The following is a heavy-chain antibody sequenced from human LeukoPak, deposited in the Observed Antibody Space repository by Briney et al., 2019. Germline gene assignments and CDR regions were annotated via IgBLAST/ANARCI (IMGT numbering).Heavy chain of an antibody. V-gene: IGHV3-66*01. J-gene: IGHJ4*02. Sequence: PGGSLRLSCAASGFTVSSNYMSWVRQAPGKGLESVSVIYSGGSTYYADSVKGRFTISRDNSKNTLYLQMNSLRAEHTAVYYCARDHNLRNWGQGTLVTVSS. D-gene: IGHD1-20*01. CDR2: IYSGGST. CDR1: GFTVSSNY. CDR3: ARDHNLRN.